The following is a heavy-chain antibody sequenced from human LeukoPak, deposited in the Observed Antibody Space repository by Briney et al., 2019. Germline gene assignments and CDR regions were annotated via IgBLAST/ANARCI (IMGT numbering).Heavy chain of an antibody. J-gene: IGHJ3*02. V-gene: IGHV4-59*12. CDR2: IYYSGST. D-gene: IGHD3-9*01. CDR3: ARGQIRRALRYFDFGPLDAFDI. CDR1: GGSISSYY. Sequence: SETPSLTCTVSGGSISSYYWSWIRQPPGKGLEWIGYIYYSGSTNYNPSLKSRVTISVDTSKNQFSLKLSSVTAADTAVYYCARGQIRRALRYFDFGPLDAFDIWGQGTMVTVSS.